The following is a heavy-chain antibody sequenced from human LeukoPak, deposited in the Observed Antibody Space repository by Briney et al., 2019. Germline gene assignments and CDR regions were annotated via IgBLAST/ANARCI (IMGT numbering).Heavy chain of an antibody. CDR1: GFTFRTYA. CDR3: AKDGTSSFYYYYYMDV. J-gene: IGHJ6*03. CDR2: ISVGGTST. V-gene: IGHV3-23*01. Sequence: PGGSLRLSCGASGFTFRTYAMSWVRQAPGKGLEWVSTISVGGTSTFYADSMKGRFTISRDNSKNMVYLQMNSLRADDTAVYYCAKDGTSSFYYYYYMDVWGKGTTVTVSS. D-gene: IGHD6-6*01.